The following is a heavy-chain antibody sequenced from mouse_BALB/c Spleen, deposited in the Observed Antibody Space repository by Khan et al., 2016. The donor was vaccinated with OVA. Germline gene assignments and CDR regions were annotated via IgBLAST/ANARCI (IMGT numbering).Heavy chain of an antibody. CDR1: GYSITSGYY. D-gene: IGHD1-2*01. CDR3: ATLRRPLDY. CDR2: ISYDGTN. Sequence: EVKLQESGPGLVKPSQSLSLTCSVTGYSITSGYYWNWIRQFPGNKLEWMGYISYDGTNNYNPSLKNRISITRDTSKNQLFLKLNSVTTEDTATYYCATLRRPLDYWGQGTTLTVSS. V-gene: IGHV3-6*02. J-gene: IGHJ2*01.